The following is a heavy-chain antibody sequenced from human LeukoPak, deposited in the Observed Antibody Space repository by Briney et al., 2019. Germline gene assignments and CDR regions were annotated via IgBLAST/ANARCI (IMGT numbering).Heavy chain of an antibody. V-gene: IGHV4-59*08. J-gene: IGHJ4*02. Sequence: SETLSLTCTVSGGSISSYYWSWIRQPPGKELEWIGYIYYSGSTNYNPSLKSRVTISVDTSKNQFSLKLSSVTAADTAVYYCATSTVTGSFDYWGQGTLVTVSS. CDR2: IYYSGST. CDR1: GGSISSYY. CDR3: ATSTVTGSFDY. D-gene: IGHD4-17*01.